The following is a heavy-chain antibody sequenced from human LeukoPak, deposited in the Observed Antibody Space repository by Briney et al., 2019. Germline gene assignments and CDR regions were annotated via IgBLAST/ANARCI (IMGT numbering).Heavy chain of an antibody. V-gene: IGHV3-7*03. J-gene: IGHJ4*02. CDR3: AKGGGYARPFDY. CDR1: GFRFSDYW. Sequence: GGSLRLSCAASGFRFSDYWMSWVRQAPGKGLEWVANIKPDGNEKHYVDSVKVRFTISRDNAKNSLYLQMDSLRAEDTALYYCAKGGGYARPFDYWGQGTLVTVSS. D-gene: IGHD5-12*01. CDR2: IKPDGNEK.